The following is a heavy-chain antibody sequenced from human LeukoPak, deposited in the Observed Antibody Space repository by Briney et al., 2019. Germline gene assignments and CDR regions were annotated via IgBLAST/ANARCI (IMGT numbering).Heavy chain of an antibody. V-gene: IGHV3-30*02. Sequence: PGGSLRLSCAASGFTFSSYGMHWVRQAPGKGLEWVAFIRYDGSNKYYADSVKGRFTISRDNSKNTLYLQMNSLRAEDTAVYYCAKEQDTAMAIDYWGLGTLVTVSS. CDR3: AKEQDTAMAIDY. D-gene: IGHD5-18*01. CDR1: GFTFSSYG. CDR2: IRYDGSNK. J-gene: IGHJ4*02.